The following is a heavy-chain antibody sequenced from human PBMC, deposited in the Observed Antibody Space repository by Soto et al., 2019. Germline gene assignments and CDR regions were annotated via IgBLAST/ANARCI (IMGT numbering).Heavy chain of an antibody. D-gene: IGHD3-10*01. J-gene: IGHJ6*02. CDR3: AREGPLSGGDYFGMDV. Sequence: QEQLVQSGGEVKKPGASVRVSCKASGYTFTAFYIHWMRQAPGQGLEWLGWINPNSGGTHYGQKFEDRVTVTRDTSVSTAYMELSSLKSDDTAVYYCAREGPLSGGDYFGMDVWGQGTTVTVSS. CDR2: INPNSGGT. CDR1: GYTFTAFY. V-gene: IGHV1-2*02.